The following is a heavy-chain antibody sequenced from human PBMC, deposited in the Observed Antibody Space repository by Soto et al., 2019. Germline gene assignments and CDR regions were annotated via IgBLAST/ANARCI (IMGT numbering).Heavy chain of an antibody. CDR3: ARHSSGYFNWFDP. Sequence: SETLSLTCTVSGGSISSYYWSWIRQPPGKGLEWIGYIYYSGSTNYNPSLKSRVTISVDTSKNQFSLKLSSVTVADTAVYYCARHSSGYFNWFDPWGQGTLVTVSS. V-gene: IGHV4-59*01. D-gene: IGHD3-22*01. CDR2: IYYSGST. CDR1: GGSISSYY. J-gene: IGHJ5*02.